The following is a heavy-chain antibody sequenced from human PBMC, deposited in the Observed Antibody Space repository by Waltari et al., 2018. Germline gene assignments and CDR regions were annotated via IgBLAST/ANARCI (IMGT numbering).Heavy chain of an antibody. D-gene: IGHD2-2*02. J-gene: IGHJ4*02. V-gene: IGHV3-30*01. CDR3: AREDICRSTTCYTLDY. CDR1: GFTFSSYS. Sequence: QVQMVESGGGVVQPGRSLRLSCAASGFTFSSYSIHWVRQAPGKGIEGVALRSYDGSSKYYADSVKGRFTVSRDNSKNTVYLQLNSLRVEDTAVYYCAREDICRSTTCYTLDYWGLGTLVTVSS. CDR2: RSYDGSSK.